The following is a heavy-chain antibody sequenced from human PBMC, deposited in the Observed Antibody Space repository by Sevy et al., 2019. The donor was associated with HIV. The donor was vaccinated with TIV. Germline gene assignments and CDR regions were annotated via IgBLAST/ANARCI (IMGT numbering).Heavy chain of an antibody. CDR2: IIPIVGTA. J-gene: IGHJ1*01. V-gene: IGHV1-69*13. Sequence: ASVKVSCKASGGTFSSYTITWVRQAPGQGPEWMGGIIPIVGTADYAQKFQGRLTITADGSTSTVYMELSSLTSEDTAVYFCARGPYNYEYFQHWGQGTLVTVSS. D-gene: IGHD1-1*01. CDR1: GGTFSSYT. CDR3: ARGPYNYEYFQH.